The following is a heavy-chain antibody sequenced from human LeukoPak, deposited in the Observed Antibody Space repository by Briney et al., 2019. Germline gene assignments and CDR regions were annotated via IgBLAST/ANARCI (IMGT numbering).Heavy chain of an antibody. V-gene: IGHV5-51*01. Sequence: RGESLKISCEASGYSFTSYRIGWVRQMPGKGLEWMGIIFPAGSGTRYSPSFQGQVTISADKSINTAYLQWSSLKASDTAIYYCARQQAVAGPGIDYWGQGTVVTVSS. CDR2: IFPAGSGT. CDR1: GYSFTSYR. D-gene: IGHD6-19*01. CDR3: ARQQAVAGPGIDY. J-gene: IGHJ4*02.